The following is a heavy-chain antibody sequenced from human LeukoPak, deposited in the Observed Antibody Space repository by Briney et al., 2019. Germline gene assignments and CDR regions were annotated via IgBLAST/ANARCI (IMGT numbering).Heavy chain of an antibody. CDR3: ARGSHWQQLVPDC. CDR1: GYTFTTYY. CDR2: INPSGGTT. Sequence: GASVKVSCKASGYTFTTYYMHWVRQAPGQGLEWMGIINPSGGTTDYAQKFQGRVTMTRDTSTDTVYMELSSLRSEDTAVYYCARGSHWQQLVPDCWGQGTLVTVSS. J-gene: IGHJ4*02. V-gene: IGHV1-46*01. D-gene: IGHD6-13*01.